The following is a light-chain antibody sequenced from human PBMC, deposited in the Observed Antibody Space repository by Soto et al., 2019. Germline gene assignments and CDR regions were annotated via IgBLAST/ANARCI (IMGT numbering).Light chain of an antibody. Sequence: SYVLTQPPSVSVAPGQTARITCGGDNIGSESAHWYQQKPGQAPVLVVFDDTERPSGIPERISGSKSGNTATLTISRVEAGDEADYYCPVWDSSGDHVVFGGGTKVTVL. CDR1: NIGSES. J-gene: IGLJ2*01. CDR3: PVWDSSGDHVV. CDR2: DDT. V-gene: IGLV3-21*02.